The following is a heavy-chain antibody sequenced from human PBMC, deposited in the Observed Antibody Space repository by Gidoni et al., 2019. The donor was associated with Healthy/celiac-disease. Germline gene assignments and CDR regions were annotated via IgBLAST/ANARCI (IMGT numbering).Heavy chain of an antibody. CDR1: GGSISSGSYY. V-gene: IGHV4-61*02. D-gene: IGHD3-3*01. CDR3: AREITIFVPHNWFDP. J-gene: IGHJ5*02. Sequence: QVQLQESGPGLVKPSQTLSLTCTVSGGSISSGSYYWSWIRQPAGKGLEWIGRIYTSGSTNYNPSLKSRVTMSVDTSKNQFSLKLSSVTAADTAVYYCAREITIFVPHNWFDPWGQGTLVTVSS. CDR2: IYTSGST.